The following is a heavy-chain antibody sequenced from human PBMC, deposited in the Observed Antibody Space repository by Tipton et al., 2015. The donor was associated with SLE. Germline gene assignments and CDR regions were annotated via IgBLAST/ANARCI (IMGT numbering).Heavy chain of an antibody. CDR2: IYTRGST. V-gene: IGHV4-61*09. CDR1: GGSISSGSYY. D-gene: IGHD3-3*01. CDR3: ARAAESGYVYYYYAMDV. J-gene: IGHJ6*02. Sequence: TLSLTCTVSGGSISSGSYYWSWLRQPAGKGLEWIGYIYTRGSTNYNPSLKSRVTMSVDTSKNQFSLKLSSVTAADTAVYYCARAAESGYVYYYYAMDVWGQGTTVTVSS.